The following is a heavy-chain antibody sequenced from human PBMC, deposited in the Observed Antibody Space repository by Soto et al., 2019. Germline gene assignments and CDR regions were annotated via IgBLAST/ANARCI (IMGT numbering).Heavy chain of an antibody. J-gene: IGHJ5*02. CDR3: AHSYRSIAARPCWFDP. Sequence: SGPTLVNPTQTLTLTCTFSGFSLSTSGVGVGWIRQPPGKALEWLALIYWDDDKRYSPSLKSRLTITKDTSKNQVVLTMTNMDPVDTATYYCAHSYRSIAARPCWFDPWGQGTLVTVSS. CDR2: IYWDDDK. V-gene: IGHV2-5*02. CDR1: GFSLSTSGVG. D-gene: IGHD6-6*01.